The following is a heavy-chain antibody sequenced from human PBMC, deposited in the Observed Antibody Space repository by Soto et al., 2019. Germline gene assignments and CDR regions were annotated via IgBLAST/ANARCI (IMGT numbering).Heavy chain of an antibody. CDR3: ARVVPGAEAWLGX. D-gene: IGHD2-2*01. CDR1: GYTFSNYG. V-gene: IGHV1-18*01. Sequence: VSVKVSCKTSGYTFSNYGITWVRQAPGQPLEWLGWISLYSDGTNYAQKSQGRVSMTTDTSTNTAYMELRSLRSDDTAVYYCARVVPGAEAWLGXWGQGTYVTGSX. J-gene: IGHJ5*02. CDR2: ISLYSDGT.